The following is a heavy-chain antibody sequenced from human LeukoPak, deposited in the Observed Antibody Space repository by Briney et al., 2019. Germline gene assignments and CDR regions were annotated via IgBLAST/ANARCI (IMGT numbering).Heavy chain of an antibody. J-gene: IGHJ4*02. D-gene: IGHD6-13*01. CDR1: GGSISSGSYY. Sequence: PSQTLSLTCTVSGGSISSGSYYWNWIRQPPGKGLEWIGEINHSGSTNYNPSLKSRVTISVDTSKNQFSLKLSSVTAADTAVYYCARVSMEQLVNFDYWGQGTLVTVSS. V-gene: IGHV4-30-2*01. CDR2: INHSGST. CDR3: ARVSMEQLVNFDY.